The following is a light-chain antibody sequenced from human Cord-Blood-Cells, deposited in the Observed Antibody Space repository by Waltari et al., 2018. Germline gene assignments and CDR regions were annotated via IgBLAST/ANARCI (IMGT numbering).Light chain of an antibody. CDR2: DAS. CDR1: QSISSW. Sequence: DIQMTQSPSTLSASVGDRVTITCRASQSISSWLAWYQQKPGKAPKLLIYDASSLESGAPSRCGGSGSGTEFTLTISSLQPDYFATYYCQQYKSYLTFGGGTKVEIK. V-gene: IGKV1-5*01. CDR3: QQYKSYLT. J-gene: IGKJ4*01.